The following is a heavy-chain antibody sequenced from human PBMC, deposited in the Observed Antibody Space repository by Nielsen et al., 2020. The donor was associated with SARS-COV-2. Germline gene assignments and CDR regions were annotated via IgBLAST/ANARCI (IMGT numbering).Heavy chain of an antibody. CDR3: ARDLSYNWNYGFFGGYYYYGMDV. D-gene: IGHD1-7*01. CDR1: GFTFSSYG. CDR2: ISYDGSNK. V-gene: IGHV3-30*03. Sequence: GGSLRLSCAASGFTFSSYGMHWVRQAPGKGLEWVAVISYDGSNKYYADSVKGRFTISRDNSKNTLYLQMNSLRAEDTAVYYCARDLSYNWNYGFFGGYYYYGMDVWGQGTTVTVSS. J-gene: IGHJ6*02.